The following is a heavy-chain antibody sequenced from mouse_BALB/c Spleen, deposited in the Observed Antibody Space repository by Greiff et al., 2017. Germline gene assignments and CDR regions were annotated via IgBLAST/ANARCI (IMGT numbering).Heavy chain of an antibody. D-gene: IGHD2-1*01. J-gene: IGHJ3*01. CDR2: IWAGGST. V-gene: IGHV2-9*02. CDR3: ARLYYGNYWFAY. CDR1: GFSLTSYG. Sequence: VQLVESGPGLVAPSQSLSITCTVSGFSLTSYGVHWVRRPPGKGLEWLGVIWAGGSTNYNSALMSRLSISKDNSKSQVFLKMNSLQTDDTAMYYCARLYYGNYWFAYWGQGTLVTVSA.